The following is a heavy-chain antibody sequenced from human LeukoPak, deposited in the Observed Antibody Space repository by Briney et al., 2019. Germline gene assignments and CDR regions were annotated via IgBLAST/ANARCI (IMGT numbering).Heavy chain of an antibody. V-gene: IGHV1-3*01. D-gene: IGHD6-19*01. CDR2: INAGNGNT. CDR1: GYTFTSYG. Sequence: ASVKVSCKASGYTFTSYGISWVRQAPGQRLEWMGWINAGNGNTKYSQNFQGRVTITRDTSASTAYMELSSLRSEDTAVYYCARDRTVAGLLDYWGQGTLVTVSS. J-gene: IGHJ4*02. CDR3: ARDRTVAGLLDY.